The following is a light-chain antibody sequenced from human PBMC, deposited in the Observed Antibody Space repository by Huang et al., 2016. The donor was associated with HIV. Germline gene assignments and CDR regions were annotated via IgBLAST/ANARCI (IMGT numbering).Light chain of an antibody. J-gene: IGKJ2*01. CDR2: KVS. CDR3: MQGTHWPPYT. CDR1: QSLLHSDGNTY. V-gene: IGKV2-30*02. Sequence: DVVMTQSPLSLPVTLGQPASISCRSSQSLLHSDGNTYLNWFQQSPGQSPRRLIYKVSNRDSGVPDRFSGSGSGTDFTLKISRVEAEDVGVYYCMQGTHWPPYTFGQGTKLEIK.